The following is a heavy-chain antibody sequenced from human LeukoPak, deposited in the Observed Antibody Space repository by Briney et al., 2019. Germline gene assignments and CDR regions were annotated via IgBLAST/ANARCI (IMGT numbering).Heavy chain of an antibody. CDR3: AKRGDFRDFDY. Sequence: GGSLRLSCAASGFTFSDCAMSWVRQAPGKGLEWVSTISGSGSITSYADSVKGRFTISRDNSKNTLYVQMNSLRAEDTAVYYCAKRGDFRDFDYWGQGTLVTVSS. V-gene: IGHV3-23*01. J-gene: IGHJ4*02. CDR2: ISGSGSIT. D-gene: IGHD3-10*01. CDR1: GFTFSDCA.